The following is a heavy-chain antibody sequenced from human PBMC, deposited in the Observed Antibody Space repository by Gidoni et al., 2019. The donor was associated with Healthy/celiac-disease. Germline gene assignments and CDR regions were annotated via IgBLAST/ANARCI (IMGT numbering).Heavy chain of an antibody. V-gene: IGHV3-23*01. CDR2: ISGSGGST. D-gene: IGHD1-26*01. J-gene: IGHJ4*02. Sequence: EVQLLESGGGLVQPGGSLRLSCAASGFTFSSYAMSWVRQAPGKGLEGVSAISGSGGSTYYADSVKGRFTISRDNSKNTLYLQMNSLRAEDTAVYYCAKDPLEEKWELLGGFDYWGQGTLVTVSS. CDR3: AKDPLEEKWELLGGFDY. CDR1: GFTFSSYA.